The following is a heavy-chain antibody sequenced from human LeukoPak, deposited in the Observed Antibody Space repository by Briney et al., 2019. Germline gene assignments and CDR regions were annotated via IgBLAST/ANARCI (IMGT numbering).Heavy chain of an antibody. Sequence: SGTLSLTCAVSGGSISSSNWWSWVRQPPGKGLEWIGEIYHSGSTNYNPSLTSRVTISVDKSKNQFSLKLSSVTAADTAVYYCARVGGRGSQPYYFDYWGQGTLVTVSS. CDR3: ARVGGRGSQPYYFDY. J-gene: IGHJ4*02. D-gene: IGHD3-10*01. V-gene: IGHV4-4*02. CDR2: IYHSGST. CDR1: GGSISSSNW.